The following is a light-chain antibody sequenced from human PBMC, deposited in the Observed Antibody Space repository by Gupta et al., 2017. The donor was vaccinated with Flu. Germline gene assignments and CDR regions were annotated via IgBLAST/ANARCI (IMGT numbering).Light chain of an antibody. Sequence: EGATLSCRARQSVSSNLAWYQQKPGQAPRLLIYGASTRATDIPARFSGSGSGTEFTLTIRSLQSEDFAVYYCQQYNNWPPLTFGGGTKVEIK. V-gene: IGKV3-15*01. CDR3: QQYNNWPPLT. CDR1: QSVSSN. J-gene: IGKJ4*02. CDR2: GAS.